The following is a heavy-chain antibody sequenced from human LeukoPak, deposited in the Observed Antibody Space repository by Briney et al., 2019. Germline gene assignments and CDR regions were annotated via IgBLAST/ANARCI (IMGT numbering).Heavy chain of an antibody. J-gene: IGHJ4*02. V-gene: IGHV3-23*01. CDR3: AKADTMITFGGVIVAFDY. Sequence: GGSLRLSCAASGFTFSSYAMSWVRQAPGKGLEWVSAISGSGGSTYYADSVKGRFTISRDNSKNTLYLQMNSLRAEDTAVYYCAKADTMITFGGVIVAFDYWGQGTLVTVSS. CDR1: GFTFSSYA. D-gene: IGHD3-16*02. CDR2: ISGSGGST.